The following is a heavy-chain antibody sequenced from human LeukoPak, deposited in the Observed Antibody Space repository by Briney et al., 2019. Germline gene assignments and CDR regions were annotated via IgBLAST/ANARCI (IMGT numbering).Heavy chain of an antibody. J-gene: IGHJ5*02. CDR1: GFTFSSYW. Sequence: GGSLRLSCAASGFTFSSYWMSGVRQAPGKGLEWVANIKQDGSEKYYVDSVKGRFTISRDNAKNSLYLQMNSLRAEDTAVYYCARDNALGWYSSSWDHWFDPWGQGTLVTVSS. CDR2: IKQDGSEK. CDR3: ARDNALGWYSSSWDHWFDP. V-gene: IGHV3-7*01. D-gene: IGHD6-13*01.